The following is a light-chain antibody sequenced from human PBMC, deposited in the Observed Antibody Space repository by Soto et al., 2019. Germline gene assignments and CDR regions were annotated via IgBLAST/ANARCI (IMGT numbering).Light chain of an antibody. CDR1: SGDVGGYNR. CDR3: SSYTSRSTWV. Sequence: QSALTQPPAVSGSPGQSVTISCTGTSGDVGGYNRVSWYQQPPGTAPKLTIYEVTNRPSGVPDRFSGSKSGNTASLTISGLQAEDEADYYCSSYTSRSTWVFGGGTKLTVL. V-gene: IGLV2-18*02. J-gene: IGLJ3*02. CDR2: EVT.